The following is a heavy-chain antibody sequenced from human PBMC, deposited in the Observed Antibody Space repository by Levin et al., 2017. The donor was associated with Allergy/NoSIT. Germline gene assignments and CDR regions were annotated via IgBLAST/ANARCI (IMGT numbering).Heavy chain of an antibody. Sequence: GGSLRLSCAASRFTFITYGMHWVRQAPGKGLEWVAVIWYDGDNKYYADSVKGRFIISRDNSKNTLYLQMNSLRAEDTAVYYCARGDSSGGDLFDYWGQGTLVTVSS. CDR1: RFTFITYG. CDR3: ARGDSSGGDLFDY. V-gene: IGHV3-33*01. D-gene: IGHD6-19*01. J-gene: IGHJ4*02. CDR2: IWYDGDNK.